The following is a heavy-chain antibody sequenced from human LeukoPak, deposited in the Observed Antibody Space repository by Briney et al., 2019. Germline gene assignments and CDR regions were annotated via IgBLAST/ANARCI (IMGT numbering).Heavy chain of an antibody. D-gene: IGHD1-26*01. CDR3: AKGPSGSYSDF. J-gene: IGHJ4*02. CDR1: GLTFSSYA. Sequence: GGSLRLSCAASGLTFSSYAMSWVRQAPGKGLEWVSAISGSDDSTYYADSVKGRFTISRDNSKNTLYLQMNSLRAEDTAVYYCAKGPSGSYSDFWGQGTLVTVSS. V-gene: IGHV3-23*01. CDR2: ISGSDDST.